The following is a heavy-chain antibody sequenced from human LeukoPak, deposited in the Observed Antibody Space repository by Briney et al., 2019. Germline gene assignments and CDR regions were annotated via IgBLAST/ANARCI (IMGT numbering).Heavy chain of an antibody. J-gene: IGHJ5*02. CDR3: ARTIAAAAYEGYNWFDP. Sequence: SETLSLTCTVSGGSISSYYWSWIRQPPGKGLEWIGYIYYSGSTNYNPSLKSRVTISVDTSKNQFSLKLSSVTAADTAVYYCARTIAAAAYEGYNWFDPWGQGTLVTVSS. V-gene: IGHV4-59*01. CDR1: GGSISSYY. CDR2: IYYSGST. D-gene: IGHD6-13*01.